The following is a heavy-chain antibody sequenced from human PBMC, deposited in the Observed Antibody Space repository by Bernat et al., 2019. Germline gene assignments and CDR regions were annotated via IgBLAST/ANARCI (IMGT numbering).Heavy chain of an antibody. CDR2: ISGSGGST. CDR3: AKKSLRVQGYFQH. J-gene: IGHJ1*01. V-gene: IGHV3-23*01. CDR1: GFTFSSYA. Sequence: EVQLLESGGGLVQPGGSLRLSCAASGFTFSSYAISWVRQAPGKGLEWVSAISGSGGSTYYADSVKGRFTISRDNSKDTLYLQMNSLRAEDTAVYYCAKKSLRVQGYFQHWGQGTLVTVSS.